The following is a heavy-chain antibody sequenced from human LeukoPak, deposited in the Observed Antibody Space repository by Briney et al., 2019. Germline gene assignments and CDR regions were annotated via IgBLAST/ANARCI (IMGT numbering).Heavy chain of an antibody. CDR2: IYYSGST. D-gene: IGHD6-13*01. Sequence: SETLSLTCTVSGGSISSYYWSWIRQPPGKGLEWIGYIYYSGSTNYNPSLKSRVTISVDTSKNQFSLKPSSVTAADTAVYYCARGGSSWYNYYYYYMDVWGKGTTVTVSS. CDR3: ARGGSSWYNYYYYYMDV. V-gene: IGHV4-59*01. J-gene: IGHJ6*03. CDR1: GGSISSYY.